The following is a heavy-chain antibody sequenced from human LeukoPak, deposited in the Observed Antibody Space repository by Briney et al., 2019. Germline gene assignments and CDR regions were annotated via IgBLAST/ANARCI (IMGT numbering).Heavy chain of an antibody. CDR3: AKARGDPLFDY. Sequence: GRSLRLSCAASGFTFSSYGMHWVRQAPGKGLEWVAVVSYDGTNKYYADSVKGRFTISRDNSKNTLYLQMNSLRAEDTAVYYCAKARGDPLFDYWGQGTLVTVSS. V-gene: IGHV3-30*18. J-gene: IGHJ4*02. CDR2: VSYDGTNK. D-gene: IGHD2-21*02. CDR1: GFTFSSYG.